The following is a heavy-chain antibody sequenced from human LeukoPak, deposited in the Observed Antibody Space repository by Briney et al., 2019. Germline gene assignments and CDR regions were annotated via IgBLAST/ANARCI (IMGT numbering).Heavy chain of an antibody. J-gene: IGHJ5*02. V-gene: IGHV4-34*01. CDR2: INHGGSA. CDR3: AISSLTS. CDR1: GGSLSGYY. D-gene: IGHD3-16*02. Sequence: SETLSLTCAVYGGSLSGYYWTWIRQTPGKGLEWIGDINHGGSAVYNPSLKSRVIISVDRSKNQFSLKLTSMTAADTAVYYCAISSLTSWGQGTLVTVSS.